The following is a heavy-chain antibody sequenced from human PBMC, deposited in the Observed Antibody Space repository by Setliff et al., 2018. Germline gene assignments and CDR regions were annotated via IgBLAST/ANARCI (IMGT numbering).Heavy chain of an antibody. CDR2: FHTSGST. CDR1: GDSISSGSYY. J-gene: IGHJ5*02. CDR3: ARAGPTVTFFRVLVISWWDP. Sequence: SETLSLTCTVSGDSISSGSYYWTWIRQPAGKGLEWIGHFHTSGSTNYNRSLRSRVSISVDTSKNQFSLKLSSVTAADTATYYCARAGPTVTFFRVLVISWWDPWGQGSLVTV. D-gene: IGHD3-3*01. V-gene: IGHV4-61*09.